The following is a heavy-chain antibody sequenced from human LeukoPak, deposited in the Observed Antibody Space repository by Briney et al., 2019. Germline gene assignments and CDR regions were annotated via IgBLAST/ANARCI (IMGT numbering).Heavy chain of an antibody. V-gene: IGHV3-30*04. CDR1: GFTFSSYA. Sequence: PGGSLRLFCAASGFTFSSYAMHWVRQAPGKGLEWVAVISYDGSNKYYADSVKGRFTISRDNSKNTLYLQMNSLRAEDTAVYYCARSYGDPRPFDYWGQGTLVTVSS. CDR2: ISYDGSNK. J-gene: IGHJ4*02. CDR3: ARSYGDPRPFDY. D-gene: IGHD4-17*01.